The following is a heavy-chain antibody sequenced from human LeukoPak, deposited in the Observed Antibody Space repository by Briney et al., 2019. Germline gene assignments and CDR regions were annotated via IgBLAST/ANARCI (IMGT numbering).Heavy chain of an antibody. CDR3: ARARGYSYGAVPYYYYGMDV. CDR2: INHSGST. J-gene: IGHJ6*02. Sequence: KSSETLSLTCAVYGGSFSGYYWSWIRQPPGKGLEWIGEINHSGSTNYNPSLKSRVTISVDTSKNQFSLKLSSVTAADTAVYYCARARGYSYGAVPYYYYGMDVWGQGTTVTVSS. D-gene: IGHD5-18*01. CDR1: GGSFSGYY. V-gene: IGHV4-34*01.